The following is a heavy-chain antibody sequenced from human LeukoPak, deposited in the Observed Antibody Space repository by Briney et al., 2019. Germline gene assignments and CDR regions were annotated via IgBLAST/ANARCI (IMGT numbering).Heavy chain of an antibody. V-gene: IGHV1-3*03. CDR2: INAGNGNT. CDR3: ARSLGIAVDVGPYAPLAEHALDI. J-gene: IGHJ3*02. Sequence: ASVKVSCKASGYTFTSYAMHWVRQAPGQRLEWMGWINAGNGNTKYSQEFQGRVTITRDTSASTAYMELSSLRSEDMAVYYCARSLGIAVDVGPYAPLAEHALDIWGQGTMVTVSS. D-gene: IGHD6-19*01. CDR1: GYTFTSYA.